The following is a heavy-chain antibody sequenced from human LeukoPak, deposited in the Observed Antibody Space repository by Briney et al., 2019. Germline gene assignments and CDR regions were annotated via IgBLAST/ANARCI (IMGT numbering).Heavy chain of an antibody. CDR2: IYYSGST. CDR3: ARVSIYDSSGYFLN. D-gene: IGHD3-22*01. Sequence: PSETLSLTCTVSGGSISSGGYYWSWIRQHPGKGLEWIGYIYYSGSTYYNPSLKSRVTISVDTSKNQFSLKLSSVTAADTAVYYCARVSIYDSSGYFLNWGQGTLVTVSS. CDR1: GGSISSGGYY. V-gene: IGHV4-31*03. J-gene: IGHJ4*02.